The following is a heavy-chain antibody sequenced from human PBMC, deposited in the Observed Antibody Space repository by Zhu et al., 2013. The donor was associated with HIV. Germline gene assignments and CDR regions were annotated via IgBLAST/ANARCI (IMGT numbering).Heavy chain of an antibody. Sequence: VQLQESGPGLVKPSETLSLTCTVSGGSISSSSYYWGWIRQPPGKGLEWIGSIYYSGSTYYNPSLKSRVTISVDTSKNQFSLKLSSVTAADTAVYYCARGRAGGGSNWGQGTLVTVSS. CDR1: GGSISSSSYY. D-gene: IGHD1-26*01. V-gene: IGHV4-39*07. CDR2: IYYSGST. CDR3: ARGRAGGGSN. J-gene: IGHJ4*02.